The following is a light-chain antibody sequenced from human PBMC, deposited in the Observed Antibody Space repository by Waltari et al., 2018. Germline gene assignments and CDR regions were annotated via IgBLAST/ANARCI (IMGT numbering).Light chain of an antibody. J-gene: IGLJ3*02. V-gene: IGLV2-14*03. CDR3: SSYTSSSTLV. CDR2: DVS. Sequence: QSALTQPASVSGSPGQSITISCTDASSDVGRYNYVSWYQQYPGTAPKLIIYDVSNRPSWVSNRFSGSKSGNTASLTISGLQAEDEADYYCSSYTSSSTLVFGGGTKLTVL. CDR1: SSDVGRYNY.